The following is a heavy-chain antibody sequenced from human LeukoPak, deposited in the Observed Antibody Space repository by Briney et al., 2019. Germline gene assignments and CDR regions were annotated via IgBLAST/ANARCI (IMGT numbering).Heavy chain of an antibody. CDR2: ISNDGGTT. V-gene: IGHV3-64*02. CDR1: GFTFSIYS. D-gene: IGHD5-18*01. CDR3: ARVRAYSRDWFEF. J-gene: IGHJ5*01. Sequence: GGSLRLSCVASGFTFSIYSMHWVRQAPGKGLEYVSAISNDGGTTYYADSVKGRFSISRENSKNTLYLQMGSLRVEDMAVYYCARVRAYSRDWFEFWGQGTLVTVSS.